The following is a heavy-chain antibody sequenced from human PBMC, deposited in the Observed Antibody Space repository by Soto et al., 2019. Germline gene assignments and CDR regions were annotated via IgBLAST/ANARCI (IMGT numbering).Heavy chain of an antibody. CDR3: AKDMRRWGSNYYYYMDV. V-gene: IGHV3-9*01. J-gene: IGHJ6*03. CDR1: GFTFDDYA. Sequence: GGSLRLSCAASGFTFDDYAMHWVRQAPGKGLEWVSGISWNSGSIGYADSVKGRFTISRDNAKNSLYLQMNSLRAEDTALYYCAKDMRRWGSNYYYYMDVWGKGTTVTVSS. CDR2: ISWNSGSI. D-gene: IGHD7-27*01.